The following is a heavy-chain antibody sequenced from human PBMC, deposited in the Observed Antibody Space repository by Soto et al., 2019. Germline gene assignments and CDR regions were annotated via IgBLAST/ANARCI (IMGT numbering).Heavy chain of an antibody. D-gene: IGHD2-15*01. CDR2: IGSGGET. V-gene: IGHV3-13*01. Sequence: GGSLRLSCAASGFTFSKYDMHWVRQGTGKGLEWVSAIGSGGETYYLGSVRGRFTISRENAKNSLYLQMNSLSAGDTAVYYCARRYCSSANCGGIGFYYWVLGTLVTVSS. CDR3: ARRYCSSANCGGIGFYY. J-gene: IGHJ4*02. CDR1: GFTFSKYD.